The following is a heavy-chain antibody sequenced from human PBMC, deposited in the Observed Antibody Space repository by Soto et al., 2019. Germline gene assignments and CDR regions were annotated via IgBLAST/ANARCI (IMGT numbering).Heavy chain of an antibody. V-gene: IGHV3-9*01. Sequence: EVQLVESGGGLVQPGRSLRLSCVVSGLNFDDYAMHWVRQLPGKGLEWVAGLSWSGGTIDYADSVKGRFTISRDNAKNSLYLEMNSPRPEDTALYYCAKDKYCRGGSCDWDYLDSWGQGTLVTVSS. CDR1: GLNFDDYA. CDR3: AKDKYCRGGSCDWDYLDS. J-gene: IGHJ4*02. CDR2: LSWSGGTI. D-gene: IGHD2-15*01.